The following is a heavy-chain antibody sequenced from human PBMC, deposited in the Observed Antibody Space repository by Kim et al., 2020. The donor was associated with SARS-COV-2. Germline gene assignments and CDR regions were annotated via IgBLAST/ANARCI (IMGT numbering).Heavy chain of an antibody. D-gene: IGHD6-19*01. CDR2: INSDGSST. J-gene: IGHJ4*02. Sequence: GGSLRLSCAASGFTLSSYWMHWVRQAPGKGLVWVSRINSDGSSTSYADSMKGRFTISRDNAKNTLYLQMNSLRAEDTAVYYCARRAYSSGWWYFDYWCQGPLVTVSA. CDR3: ARRAYSSGWWYFDY. V-gene: IGHV3-74*01. CDR1: GFTLSSYW.